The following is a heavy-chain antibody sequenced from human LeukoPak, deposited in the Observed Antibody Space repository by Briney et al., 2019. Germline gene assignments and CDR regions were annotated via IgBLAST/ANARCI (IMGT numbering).Heavy chain of an antibody. D-gene: IGHD2/OR15-2a*01. CDR2: INVNT. J-gene: IGHJ5*02. CDR3: ARAPRCNTESCNSWFDP. V-gene: IGHV1-18*01. Sequence: GASVKVSCKASGNSFNTYGISWLRQAPGQGLEWMGWINVNTKYARKFQGRVTMTTDTSTSTAYMELRSLRSDDTAVYFCARAPRCNTESCNSWFDPWGQDTLGTVSS. CDR1: GNSFNTYG.